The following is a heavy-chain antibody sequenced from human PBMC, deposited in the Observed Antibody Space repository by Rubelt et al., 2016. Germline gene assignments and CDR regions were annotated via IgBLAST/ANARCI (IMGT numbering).Heavy chain of an antibody. V-gene: IGHV3-9*01. Sequence: EVQLVESGGGLVQPGRSLRLSCAASGFTFDDYAMHWVRQAPGKGLEWVSGSSWNSGSIGYADSVKGRFSMSRDNAKNSLFLQMNSLRAEDRAVYYCARDNSYCGGDCYSYEVGPCDYWGQGNLVTVSS. J-gene: IGHJ4*02. CDR3: ARDNSYCGGDCYSYEVGPCDY. D-gene: IGHD2-21*02. CDR1: GFTFDDYA. CDR2: SSWNSGSI.